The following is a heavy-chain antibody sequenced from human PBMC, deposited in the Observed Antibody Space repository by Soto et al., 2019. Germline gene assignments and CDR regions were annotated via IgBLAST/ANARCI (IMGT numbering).Heavy chain of an antibody. CDR2: ISRSSNVI. D-gene: IGHD4-17*01. CDR1: GFDFSNYA. J-gene: IGHJ4*02. CDR3: AKDPNGDYIGAFDD. Sequence: EVQLLESGGDLVQHGGSLRLSCAASGFDFSNYAVTWVRQAQGKGLEWVSSISRSSNVIYYADSVKGRFIISRDNSKNTLYLQMNRLRVEDTARYYCAKDPNGDYIGAFDDWGQGTLVTVSS. V-gene: IGHV3-23*01.